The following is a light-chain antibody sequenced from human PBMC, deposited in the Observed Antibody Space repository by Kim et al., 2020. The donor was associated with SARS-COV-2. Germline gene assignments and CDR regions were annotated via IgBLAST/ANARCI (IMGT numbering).Light chain of an antibody. CDR2: EVT. J-gene: IGLJ1*01. Sequence: GQSGAISCSGTSSDVHGYNYVSWYQQHPDKAPKLMIYEVTKRPSGVPDRFSGSKSGSTASLTVSGLQAEDEADYYCSSYAGSNNYVFGTGTKVTVL. CDR3: SSYAGSNNYV. V-gene: IGLV2-8*01. CDR1: SSDVHGYNY.